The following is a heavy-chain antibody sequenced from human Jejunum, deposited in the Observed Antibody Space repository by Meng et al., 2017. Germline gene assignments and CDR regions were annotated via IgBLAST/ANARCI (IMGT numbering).Heavy chain of an antibody. CDR2: INSDGRGT. Sequence: GGSLRLSCAASGFTFNSRWMHWVRQAPGKGLVWISRINSDGRGTTYADSVKGRFTISRDNAKNTLYLQMNSLRGEDTAVYYCARDLTNYYDSSYDFWGQGTVVTVSS. V-gene: IGHV3-74*03. J-gene: IGHJ4*02. CDR3: ARDLTNYYDSSYDF. D-gene: IGHD3-22*01. CDR1: GFTFNSRW.